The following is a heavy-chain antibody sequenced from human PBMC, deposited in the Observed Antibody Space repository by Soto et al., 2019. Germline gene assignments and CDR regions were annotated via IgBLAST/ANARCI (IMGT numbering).Heavy chain of an antibody. CDR1: GIIVKSNY. CDR3: ARGVFGQPDS. J-gene: IGHJ5*01. V-gene: IGHV3-53*04. D-gene: IGHD2-21*01. CDR2: IYSGGST. Sequence: EVQLVESGGGLVQPGGSLRLSCAASGIIVKSNYMNWVRQAPGKGLEWVSIIYSGGSTYYADSVKGRFTISRHDSKDTLYLQMSSLRSEDTATDSCARGVFGQPDSWGQGTLVIVSS.